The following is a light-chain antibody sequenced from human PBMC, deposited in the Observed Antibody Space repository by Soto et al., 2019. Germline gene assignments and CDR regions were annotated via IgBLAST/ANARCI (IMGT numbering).Light chain of an antibody. CDR2: DVS. J-gene: IGLJ1*01. CDR1: STDVGGYNY. Sequence: QSVLTQPASVSGSPGQSITISCTGTSTDVGGYNYVSWYQQHPGKAPKLLISDVSNRPSGVSFRFSGSKSGNTASLTISGLQAEDEADYYCTSYSGGTTLYLSGTGNKVTVL. V-gene: IGLV2-14*01. CDR3: TSYSGGTTLYL.